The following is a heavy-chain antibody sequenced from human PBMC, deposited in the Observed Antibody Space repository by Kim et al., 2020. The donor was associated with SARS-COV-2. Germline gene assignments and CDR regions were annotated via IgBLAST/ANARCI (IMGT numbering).Heavy chain of an antibody. J-gene: IGHJ4*02. V-gene: IGHV1-2*02. CDR2: INPYSGGA. CDR1: GSIFTANY. D-gene: IGHD2-2*01. CDR3: ARDPGPGAPRRFDY. Sequence: ASVKVSCKTSGSIFTANYIHWVRQAPGQGLEWLGWINPYSGGAKVAQKIQGRVTMTSDTSSSTAYMELRSLKSADTAIYFCARDPGPGAPRRFDYWGQGTLVTVSS.